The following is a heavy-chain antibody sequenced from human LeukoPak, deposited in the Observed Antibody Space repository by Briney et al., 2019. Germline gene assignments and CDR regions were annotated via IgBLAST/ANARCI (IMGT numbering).Heavy chain of an antibody. J-gene: IGHJ4*02. Sequence: PSETLSLTCTVSGGSISSSSYYWGWIRQPPGKGLEWIGSIYYSGSTYYNPSLKSRVTISVDTSKNQFSLIVISVTAADTAVYYCARDLDWNYADYWGQGTLVTVSS. CDR1: GGSISSSSYY. D-gene: IGHD1-7*01. CDR2: IYYSGST. V-gene: IGHV4-39*07. CDR3: ARDLDWNYADY.